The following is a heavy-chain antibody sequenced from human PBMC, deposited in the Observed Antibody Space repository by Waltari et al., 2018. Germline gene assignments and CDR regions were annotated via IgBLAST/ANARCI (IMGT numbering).Heavy chain of an antibody. D-gene: IGHD1-26*01. Sequence: QVQLQESGPGLVKPSETLSLTCTVSGGSISSYYWSWLRQPPGKGLEWIGYILYRGRTNYNPSRKSRVTIAVDTSKNQFSRKLSSVTAADTALYYCARAGGSYYTPYYFDYWGQGTLVTVSS. J-gene: IGHJ4*02. V-gene: IGHV4-59*08. CDR3: ARAGGSYYTPYYFDY. CDR2: ILYRGRT. CDR1: GGSISSYY.